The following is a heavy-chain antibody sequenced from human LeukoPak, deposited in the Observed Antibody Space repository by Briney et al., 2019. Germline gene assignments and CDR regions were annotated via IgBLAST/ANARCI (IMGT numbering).Heavy chain of an antibody. CDR1: GFTLSTAS. CDR2: IDRSSNTI. CDR3: ATGYCSSTSCYN. Sequence: PGGSLRLSCAASGFTLSTASMNWVRQAPGKGLEWISYIDRSSNTIYYADSVKGRFTISRDNAKNSLYLQMNSLRAEDTAVYYCATGYCSSTSCYNWGQGTLVTVSS. V-gene: IGHV3-48*01. D-gene: IGHD2-2*02. J-gene: IGHJ4*02.